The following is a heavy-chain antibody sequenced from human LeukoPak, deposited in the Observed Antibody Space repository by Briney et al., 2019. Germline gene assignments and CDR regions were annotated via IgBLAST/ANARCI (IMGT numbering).Heavy chain of an antibody. J-gene: IGHJ4*02. D-gene: IGHD2-2*02. CDR2: ISYDGSNK. Sequence: GGSLRLSCAASGFTFSSYAMHWVRQAPGKGLEWVAVISYDGSNKYYADSVKGRFTISRDNSKNTLYLQMNSLRAEDTAVYYCARRCSSTSCYSGFDYWGQGTLVTVSS. CDR3: ARRCSSTSCYSGFDY. V-gene: IGHV3-30*04. CDR1: GFTFSSYA.